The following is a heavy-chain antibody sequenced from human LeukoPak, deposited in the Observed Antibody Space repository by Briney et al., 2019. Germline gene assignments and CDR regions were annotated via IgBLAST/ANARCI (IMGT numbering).Heavy chain of an antibody. Sequence: SETLSLTCTVSGGSISSYYWSWIRQPPGKGLEWIGYIYYSGSTNYNPSLKSRVTISVDTSKNQFSLKLSSVTAADTAVYYCARGRDGYKSDFDYWGQGTLVTVSS. D-gene: IGHD5-24*01. CDR1: GGSISSYY. CDR2: IYYSGST. J-gene: IGHJ4*02. V-gene: IGHV4-59*01. CDR3: ARGRDGYKSDFDY.